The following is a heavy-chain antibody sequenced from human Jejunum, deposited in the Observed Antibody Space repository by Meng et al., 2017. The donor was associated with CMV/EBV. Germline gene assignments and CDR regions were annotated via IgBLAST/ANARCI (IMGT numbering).Heavy chain of an antibody. CDR3: ARGREAH. CDR1: GFAVSGDF. CDR2: IHGADNT. J-gene: IGHJ4*02. Sequence: SLRRPCAASGFAVSGDFVGWVRQASGRGLGWVSLIHGADNTHYTDSVKGRFSISRDNSKNTVYLQMDGLRVDDTALYYCARGREAHWGQGTLVTVSS. V-gene: IGHV3-53*01. D-gene: IGHD1-26*01.